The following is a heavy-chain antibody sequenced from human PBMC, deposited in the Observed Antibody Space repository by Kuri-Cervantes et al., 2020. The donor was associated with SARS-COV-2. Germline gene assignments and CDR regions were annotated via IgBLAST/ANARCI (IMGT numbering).Heavy chain of an antibody. J-gene: IGHJ6*04. CDR1: RFTFSSYG. V-gene: IGHV3-30*02. Sequence: GESLKISCAASRFTFSSYGMHWVRQAPGKGLEWVAFIRYDGSNKYYADSVKGRFTVSRDNSKNTLYLQMNGLRAEDTAVYYCAKDHLLMDVWGKGTTVTVSS. CDR3: AKDHLLMDV. CDR2: IRYDGSNK.